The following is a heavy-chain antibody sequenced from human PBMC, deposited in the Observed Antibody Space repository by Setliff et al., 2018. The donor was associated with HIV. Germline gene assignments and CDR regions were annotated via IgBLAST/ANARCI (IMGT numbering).Heavy chain of an antibody. Sequence: SVKVSCKASRRTFNSHTINWVRQAPGQGLDWMGRIIPILGVANYAQRFQGKVTITADKSTSTAYMELTSLRFDDTAVYYCAKDIPGPAINSGRIKNWFDPWGEGTLVTVSS. D-gene: IGHD6-19*01. CDR2: IIPILGVA. V-gene: IGHV1-69*04. CDR3: AKDIPGPAINSGRIKNWFDP. CDR1: RRTFNSHT. J-gene: IGHJ5*02.